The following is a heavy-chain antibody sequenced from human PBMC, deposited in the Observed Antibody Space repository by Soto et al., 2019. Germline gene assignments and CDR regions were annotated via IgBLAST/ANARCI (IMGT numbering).Heavy chain of an antibody. CDR2: IYHSGST. V-gene: IGHV4-4*02. CDR3: ARSEHSGLGAWYFDL. Sequence: QVQLQESGPGLVKPSGTLSLTCAVSGGSISSSNWWSWVRQPPGKGLEWIGEIYHSGSTNYNPSPKTRVTTSVDKSTNHLSLKLSSVTAADTAVYYCARSEHSGLGAWYFDLWGRGTLVTVSS. CDR1: GGSISSSNW. J-gene: IGHJ2*01. D-gene: IGHD3-10*01.